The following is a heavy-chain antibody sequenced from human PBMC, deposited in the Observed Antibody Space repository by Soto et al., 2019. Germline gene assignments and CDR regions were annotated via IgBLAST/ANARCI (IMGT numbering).Heavy chain of an antibody. Sequence: SETLSLTCSVSGGSLSDGDYFWSWIRQPPGKGLEWIGHIYHRGNTYTNPSLKSRLTISVDTSKNQFSLNLNSVTAADTAVYYGSGSTYFDYWGQGTLVTVSS. CDR2: IYHRGNT. J-gene: IGHJ4*02. CDR1: GGSLSDGDYF. V-gene: IGHV4-30-4*01. D-gene: IGHD3-10*01. CDR3: SGSTYFDY.